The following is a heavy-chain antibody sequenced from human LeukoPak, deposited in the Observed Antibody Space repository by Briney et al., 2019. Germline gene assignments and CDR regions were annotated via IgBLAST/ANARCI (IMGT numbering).Heavy chain of an antibody. D-gene: IGHD4-17*01. V-gene: IGHV3-53*01. CDR2: IYADGST. J-gene: IGHJ4*02. Sequence: GGSLRLSCAVSGFTVSTNYMSWVRQAPGKGLEWVSLIYADGSTFYADSVKGRFTISRDNSKNTLDLQMNSLRAEDTAVYYCAREHDYGDYAFEYWGQGTLVTVSS. CDR3: AREHDYGDYAFEY. CDR1: GFTVSTNY.